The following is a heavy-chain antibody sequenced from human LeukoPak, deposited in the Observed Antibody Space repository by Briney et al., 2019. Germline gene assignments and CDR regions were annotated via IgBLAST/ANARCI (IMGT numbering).Heavy chain of an antibody. J-gene: IGHJ4*02. CDR2: ISGGGAST. CDR1: GFTFSNYA. V-gene: IGHV3-23*01. Sequence: QAGGSLRLSCAASGFTFSNYAMSWVRQAPGKGLEWVSAISGGGASTYYADSVKGGFTISRDNSKNTLYLQMNSLRAEDTAVYYCAKRDGYNSNYFDYWGQGTLVTVSS. CDR3: AKRDGYNSNYFDY. D-gene: IGHD5-24*01.